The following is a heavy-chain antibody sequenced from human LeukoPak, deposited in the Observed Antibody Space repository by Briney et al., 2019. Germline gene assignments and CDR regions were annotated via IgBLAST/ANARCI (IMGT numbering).Heavy chain of an antibody. CDR1: GGTFSSYA. J-gene: IGHJ4*02. CDR2: IIPILGIA. V-gene: IGHV1-69*04. CDR3: ARGVGPSYLYYFDY. Sequence: SVKVSCKASGGTFSSYAISWVRQAPGQGLEWMGRIIPILGIANYAQKFQGRVTITADKSTSTAYMELSSLRSEDTAVHYCARGVGPSYLYYFDYWGQGTLVTVSS.